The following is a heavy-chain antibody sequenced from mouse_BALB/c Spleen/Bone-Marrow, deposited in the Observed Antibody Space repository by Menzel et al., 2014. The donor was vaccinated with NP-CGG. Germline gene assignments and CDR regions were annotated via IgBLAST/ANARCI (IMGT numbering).Heavy chain of an antibody. D-gene: IGHD2-10*02. V-gene: IGHV2-9-2*01. CDR3: VREDKYGNSGGDFDV. CDR2: IWTGGGT. J-gene: IGHJ1*01. Sequence: VQGVESGPGLVSPSQSLSITCTVSGFSLTSYDISWIRQPPGKGLEWLGVIWTGGGTNYNSAFMSRLSISKDNSKSQGFLKMNSLQTDDTAIYYCVREDKYGNSGGDFDVWGAGTTVTVSS. CDR1: GFSLTSYD.